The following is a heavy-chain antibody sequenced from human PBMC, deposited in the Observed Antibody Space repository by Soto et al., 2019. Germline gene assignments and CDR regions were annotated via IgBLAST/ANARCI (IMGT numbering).Heavy chain of an antibody. Sequence: QVQLQQWGAGLLKPSETLSLTCAVYGGSFSGFYWSWIRQPPGKGLEWIGESNHVGSTNYNPSLKRRVTISVAPSKNQCSRRLTSVTAADTAVYYCARVRIAGVTTDWGQGTLVIVSS. V-gene: IGHV4-34*01. CDR1: GGSFSGFY. CDR3: ARVRIAGVTTD. CDR2: SNHVGST. J-gene: IGHJ4*02. D-gene: IGHD5-18*01.